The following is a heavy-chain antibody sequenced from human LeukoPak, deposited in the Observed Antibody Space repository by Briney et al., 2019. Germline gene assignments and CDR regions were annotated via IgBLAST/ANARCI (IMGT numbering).Heavy chain of an antibody. Sequence: GRSLRLSCAASGFTFSSYGMHWVRQAPGEGLEWVAVISYDGSNKYYADSVKGRFTISRDNSKNTLYLQMNSLRAEDTAVYYCAKVAVEYYYGSGSFDYWGQGTLVTVSS. V-gene: IGHV3-30*18. CDR3: AKVAVEYYYGSGSFDY. CDR2: ISYDGSNK. J-gene: IGHJ4*02. D-gene: IGHD3-10*01. CDR1: GFTFSSYG.